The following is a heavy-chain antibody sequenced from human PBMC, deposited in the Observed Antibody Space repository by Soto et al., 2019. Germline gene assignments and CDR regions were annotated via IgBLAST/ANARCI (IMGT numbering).Heavy chain of an antibody. Sequence: SETLSLTCTVSGGSISSSSYYWGWIRQPPGKGLEWIGSIYYSGSTYYNPSLKSRVTISVDTSKNQFSLKLSSVTAADTAVYYWASPGVMSYYDSSGYVVWGKGTLVTFS. CDR1: GGSISSSSYY. J-gene: IGHJ4*02. V-gene: IGHV4-39*01. CDR3: ASPGVMSYYDSSGYVV. D-gene: IGHD3-22*01. CDR2: IYYSGST.